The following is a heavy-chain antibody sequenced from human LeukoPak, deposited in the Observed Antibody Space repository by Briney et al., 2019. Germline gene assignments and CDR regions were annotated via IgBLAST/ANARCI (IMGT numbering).Heavy chain of an antibody. CDR2: IYYSGST. V-gene: IGHV4-59*08. CDR3: ARNYYDSRGYYIEAFDI. J-gene: IGHJ3*02. D-gene: IGHD3-22*01. Sequence: SETLSLTCTVSGGSISSYYWSWIRQPPGKGLEWIGYIYYSGSTNYNPSLKSRVTISVDTSKNQFSLKLSSVTAADTAVYYCARNYYDSRGYYIEAFDIWGQGTMVTVSS. CDR1: GGSISSYY.